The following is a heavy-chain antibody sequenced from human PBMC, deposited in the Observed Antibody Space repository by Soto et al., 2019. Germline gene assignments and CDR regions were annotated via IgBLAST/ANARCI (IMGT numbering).Heavy chain of an antibody. CDR1: GFSFSSYW. V-gene: IGHV3-74*01. CDR2: INSDGSST. Sequence: QPGGSLRLSCAGSGFSFSSYWMHWVRQAPGKGLEWVSRINSDGSSTSYADSVKGRFTISRDNAQNTLYLQMNSLRAEDTAVYYCARDLGINMIVGHPDAFDIWGQGTMVTVSS. CDR3: ARDLGINMIVGHPDAFDI. D-gene: IGHD3-22*01. J-gene: IGHJ3*02.